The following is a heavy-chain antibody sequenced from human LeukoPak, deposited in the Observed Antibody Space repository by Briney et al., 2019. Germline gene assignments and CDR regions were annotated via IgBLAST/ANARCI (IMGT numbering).Heavy chain of an antibody. CDR2: IYYSGST. J-gene: IGHJ6*02. CDR3: ATSQDYYYYGMDV. Sequence: PSQTLSLTCTVSGGSISSGGYYWSWIRQHPGKGLEWIGYIYYSGSTYYNPSLKSRVTISVDTSKNQFSLKLSSVTAADTAVYYCATSQDYYYYGMDVWGQGTTVTVSS. CDR1: GGSISSGGYY. V-gene: IGHV4-31*03.